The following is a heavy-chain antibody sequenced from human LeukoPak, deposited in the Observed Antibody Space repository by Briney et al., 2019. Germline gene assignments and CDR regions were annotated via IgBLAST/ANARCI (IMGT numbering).Heavy chain of an antibody. J-gene: IGHJ4*02. CDR2: IKQDGSQK. V-gene: IGHV3-7*01. CDR1: GFSFSSYW. Sequence: PGGSLRLSCAASGFSFSSYWMTWVRQAPGKGLEWVANIKQDGSQKYYVDSVKGRFTISRDNAKNSLYLQMNSLRAEDTAVYYCASTGSQLDYWGQGTLVTVSS. D-gene: IGHD2-2*01. CDR3: ASTGSQLDY.